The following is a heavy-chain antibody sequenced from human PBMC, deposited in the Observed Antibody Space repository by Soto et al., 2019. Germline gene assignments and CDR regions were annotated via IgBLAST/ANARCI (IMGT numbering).Heavy chain of an antibody. J-gene: IGHJ6*02. V-gene: IGHV4-59*08. CDR2: IYNRGSP. D-gene: IGHD3-10*01. CDR1: GGSISSYY. CDR3: VRQGIGVLHGLVDV. Sequence: PSETLSLTCTVSGGSISSYYWSWIRQPPGKGLEWIGYIYNRGSPNYNTSLKSRVTISLDTSKNQFSLRLSSVTAADTAVYYCVRQGIGVLHGLVDVWGQGTTVTVSS.